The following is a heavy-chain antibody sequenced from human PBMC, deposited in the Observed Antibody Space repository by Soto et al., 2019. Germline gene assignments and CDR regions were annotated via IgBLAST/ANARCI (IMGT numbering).Heavy chain of an antibody. CDR1: GYTFTSYG. V-gene: IGHV1-18*01. D-gene: IGHD4-17*01. CDR3: ARGRYGDY. Sequence: QVQLVQSGAEVKKPGASVKVSCKGSGYTFTSYGITWVRQAPGQGLEWMGWISAHTHNTNYAQKRQGRVTVTTDTSTSTAYMELRSLRSDDTAVYYWARGRYGDYWGQGTLVTVSS. J-gene: IGHJ4*02. CDR2: ISAHTHNT.